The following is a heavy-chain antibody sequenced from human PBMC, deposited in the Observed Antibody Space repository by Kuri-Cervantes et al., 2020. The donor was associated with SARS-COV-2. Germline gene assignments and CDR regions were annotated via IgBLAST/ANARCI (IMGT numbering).Heavy chain of an antibody. CDR3: AREEYSSSWWGELGPFDY. V-gene: IGHV3-33*08. CDR1: GSTFSSYG. Sequence: LSLTCAASGSTFSSYGMHWVRQAPGKGLEWVAVIWYDGSNKYSADSVKGRFTISRDNSKNTLYLQMNSLRAEDTAVYYCAREEYSSSWWGELGPFDYWGQGTLVTVSS. D-gene: IGHD6-13*01. CDR2: IWYDGSNK. J-gene: IGHJ4*02.